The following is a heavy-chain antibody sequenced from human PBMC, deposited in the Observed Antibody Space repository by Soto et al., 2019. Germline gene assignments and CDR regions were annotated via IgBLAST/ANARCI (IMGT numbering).Heavy chain of an antibody. CDR1: GFTFSSYS. Sequence: PGGSLRLSCAASGFTFSSYSMNWVRQAPGKGLEWVSYISSSSSTIYYADSVKGRFTISRDNAKNSLYLQMNSLRDEDTAVYYCARTYYYDSSGYYHPTLRYWGQGTLVTVSS. V-gene: IGHV3-48*02. J-gene: IGHJ4*02. D-gene: IGHD3-22*01. CDR2: ISSSSSTI. CDR3: ARTYYYDSSGYYHPTLRY.